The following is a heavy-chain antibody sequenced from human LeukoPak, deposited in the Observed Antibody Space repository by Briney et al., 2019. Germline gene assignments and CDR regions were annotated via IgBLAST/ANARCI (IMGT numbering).Heavy chain of an antibody. CDR1: GGSFSGYY. J-gene: IGHJ5*02. CDR2: INHSGST. CDR3: ARGFRVGTNWFDP. Sequence: SETLSLTCAVYGGSFSGYYWSWIRQPPGKGLEWIGEINHSGSTNYNPSLKSRVTISVDTSKNQFSLKLISVTAADTAVYYCARGFRVGTNWFDPWGQGTLVTVSS. D-gene: IGHD1-26*01. V-gene: IGHV4-34*01.